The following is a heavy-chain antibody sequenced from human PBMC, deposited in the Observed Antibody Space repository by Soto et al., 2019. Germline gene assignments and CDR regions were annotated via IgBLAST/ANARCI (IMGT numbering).Heavy chain of an antibody. J-gene: IGHJ4*02. D-gene: IGHD3-22*01. V-gene: IGHV4-59*08. CDR3: ASRHSSPYFDY. CDR2: IYYGGST. Sequence: SETLSLTCTVSGDSISTDYWSWIRQSPGKGLEWIGFIYYGGSTYYNPSLKSRVTISVDTPKNQFSLKLNSVTAADTAVYYCASRHSSPYFDYWGQGTLVTVSS. CDR1: GDSISTDY.